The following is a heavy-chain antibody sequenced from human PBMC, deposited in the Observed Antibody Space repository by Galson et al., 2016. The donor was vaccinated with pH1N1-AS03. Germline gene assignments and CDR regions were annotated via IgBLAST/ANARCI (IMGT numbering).Heavy chain of an antibody. V-gene: IGHV4-31*03. J-gene: IGHJ4*02. D-gene: IGHD3-16*01. CDR3: VGNDYEGPDY. CDR2: IYYYGNAA. Sequence: TLSLTCTVSGVSMTGGHYYWHWIRHLPGKGLEWIGYIYYYGNAAYYNPSLKSRVSISMEASKSQFSLKLTSMTAADTAKYYCVGNDYEGPDYWGQGTLISVSS. CDR1: GVSMTGGHYY.